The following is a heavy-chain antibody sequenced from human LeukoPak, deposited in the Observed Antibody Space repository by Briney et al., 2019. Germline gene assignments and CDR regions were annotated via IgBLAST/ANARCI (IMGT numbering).Heavy chain of an antibody. V-gene: IGHV3-11*06. Sequence: PGGSLRLSCAASGFTFSNAWMSWVRQAPGKGLEWVSYISSSSSYTNYADSVKGRFTISRDNAKNSLYLQMNSLRAEVTAVYYCARDSGIAVAGIYYYYYGMDVWGQGTTVTVSS. CDR1: GFTFSNAW. CDR3: ARDSGIAVAGIYYYYYGMDV. D-gene: IGHD6-19*01. CDR2: ISSSSSYT. J-gene: IGHJ6*02.